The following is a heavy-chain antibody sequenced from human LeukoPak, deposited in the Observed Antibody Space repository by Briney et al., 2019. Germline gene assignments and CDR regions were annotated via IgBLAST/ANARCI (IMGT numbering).Heavy chain of an antibody. J-gene: IGHJ4*02. CDR2: ISYDGSNK. CDR1: GFTFSSYG. Sequence: GGSLRLSCAASGFTFSSYGMHWVRQAPGKGLERVAVISYDGSNKYYADSVKGRFTISRDNSKNTLYLQMNSLRAEDTAVYYCAKILAAAGTDYWGQGTLVTVSS. D-gene: IGHD6-13*01. CDR3: AKILAAAGTDY. V-gene: IGHV3-30*18.